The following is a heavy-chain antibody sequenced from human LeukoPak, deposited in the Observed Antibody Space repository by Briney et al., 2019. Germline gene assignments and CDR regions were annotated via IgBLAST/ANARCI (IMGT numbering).Heavy chain of an antibody. CDR2: IYFSGTT. CDR3: ARHPGGVWGSHRYAQFDF. V-gene: IGHV4-39*01. D-gene: IGHD3-16*02. CDR1: GASISSTSDY. Sequence: SETLSLTCTVSGASISSTSDYWGWIRQPPGKGPEWIGRIYFSGTTHYNPYLISLNTISVDTSRNQFSLLLPSLTAADTSVYYGARHPGGVWGSHRYAQFDFWGQGTLVTVSS. J-gene: IGHJ4*02.